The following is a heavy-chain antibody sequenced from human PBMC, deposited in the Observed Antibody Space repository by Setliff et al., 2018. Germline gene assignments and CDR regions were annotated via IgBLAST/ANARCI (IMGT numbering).Heavy chain of an antibody. CDR1: GATFSSYG. Sequence: ASVKVSCKASGATFSSYGISWVRQAPGQGLEWMGWMNPNSGKTGYAQKFQGRVIMTRNTSISTAYLELNTLRSDDTAVYYCARERYFDYWGQGTLVTVSS. CDR2: MNPNSGKT. J-gene: IGHJ4*02. V-gene: IGHV1-8*02. CDR3: ARERYFDY.